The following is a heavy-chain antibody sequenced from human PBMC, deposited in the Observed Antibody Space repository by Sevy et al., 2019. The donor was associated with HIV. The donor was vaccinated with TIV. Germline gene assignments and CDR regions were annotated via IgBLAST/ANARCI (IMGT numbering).Heavy chain of an antibody. CDR1: GYTFTSYG. CDR3: ARGGGYCISTNCSEYFQH. CDR2: ISAYNGNT. J-gene: IGHJ1*01. V-gene: IGHV1-18*01. Sequence: ASVKVSCKASGYTFTSYGISWVRQAPGQGLEWMGWISAYNGNTNYAQKLQGRVTMTTDTSTSTAYMELRSLRSDDTAVYYCARGGGYCISTNCSEYFQHWGQGTLVTVSS. D-gene: IGHD2-2*01.